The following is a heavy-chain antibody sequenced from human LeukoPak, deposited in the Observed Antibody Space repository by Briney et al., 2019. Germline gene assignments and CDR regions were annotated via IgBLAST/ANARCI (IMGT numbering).Heavy chain of an antibody. CDR1: GFTFSSYA. CDR2: ISGSGGST. D-gene: IGHD3-16*02. V-gene: IGHV3-23*01. CDR3: ASAMYYDYVWGSYRDACDI. J-gene: IGHJ3*02. Sequence: GGSLRLSCAASGFTFSSYAMSWVRQAPGKGLEWVSAISGSGGSTYYADSVKGRFTISRDNPKNTLYLQMNSLRAEDTAVYYCASAMYYDYVWGSYRDACDIWGQGTMVTVSS.